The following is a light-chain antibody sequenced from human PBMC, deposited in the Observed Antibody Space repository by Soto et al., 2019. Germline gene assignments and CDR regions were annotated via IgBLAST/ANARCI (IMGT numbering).Light chain of an antibody. CDR2: GAS. Sequence: EIVLAQSPGTLSLSPGESATLSCRASQSVSSSFLAWYQQKAGQAPRLLSYGASRMATGIPDRFSGSGSGTDFTLTISRLEPEDFAVYYCQQYVSSPWAFGQGTKVEI. CDR3: QQYVSSPWA. CDR1: QSVSSSF. V-gene: IGKV3-20*01. J-gene: IGKJ1*01.